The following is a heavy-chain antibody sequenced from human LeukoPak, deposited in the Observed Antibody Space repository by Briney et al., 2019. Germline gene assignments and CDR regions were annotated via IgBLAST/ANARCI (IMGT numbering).Heavy chain of an antibody. CDR1: GGSFSGYH. CDR2: INDRGHT. D-gene: IGHD4-23*01. J-gene: IGHJ4*02. Sequence: SQTLSLTCAVHGGSFSGYHWKWIRQSPEKGPEWIGEINDRGHTNYNPSLKSRVTISVETSKKQFSLRLSTVTAADTAVYYCARDPTTVVTLPYYFDFWGQGTLVAVSS. V-gene: IGHV4-34*01. CDR3: ARDPTTVVTLPYYFDF.